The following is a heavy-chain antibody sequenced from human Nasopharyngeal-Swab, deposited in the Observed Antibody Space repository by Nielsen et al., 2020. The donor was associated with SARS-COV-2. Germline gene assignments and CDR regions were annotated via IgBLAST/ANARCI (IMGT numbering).Heavy chain of an antibody. V-gene: IGHV5-51*01. CDR1: GYSFTNYW. J-gene: IGHJ4*02. D-gene: IGHD2-15*01. CDR2: IYPGDSDT. CDR3: TRLGHCSGGSCYALGPDY. Sequence: GESLKISCKVSGYSFTNYWIGWVRQMPGKGLEWMGIIYPGDSDTRYSPSFRGQVTISADKSISTTHLQWSSLQASDTAMYFCTRLGHCSGGSCYALGPDYWGQGTQVTVSS.